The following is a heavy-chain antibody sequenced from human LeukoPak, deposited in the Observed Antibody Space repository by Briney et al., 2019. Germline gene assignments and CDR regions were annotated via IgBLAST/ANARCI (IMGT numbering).Heavy chain of an antibody. Sequence: GGSLRLSCAASGFTFSSYSMSWVRQAPGKGLEWVSSISSSSSYIYYADSVKGRFTISRDNAKNSLYLQMNSLRAEDTAVYYCASLYFPPLYYYYGMDVWGQGTTVTVSS. J-gene: IGHJ6*02. CDR3: ASLYFPPLYYYYGMDV. D-gene: IGHD3-9*01. CDR2: ISSSSSYI. V-gene: IGHV3-21*01. CDR1: GFTFSSYS.